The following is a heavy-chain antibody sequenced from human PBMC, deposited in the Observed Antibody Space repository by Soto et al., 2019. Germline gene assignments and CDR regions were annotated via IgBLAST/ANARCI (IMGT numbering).Heavy chain of an antibody. Sequence: SETLSLTCAVYGGSFSGYYWSWIRQPPGRGLEWIGSIFYSGITYYNPSLKGRVTISVDTSKNQFSLKLSSVTAADTAVYYCTTGGDASKTGYWGQGTLVTVSS. J-gene: IGHJ4*02. CDR1: GGSFSGYY. CDR3: TTGGDASKTGY. D-gene: IGHD1-1*01. V-gene: IGHV4-34*12. CDR2: IFYSGIT.